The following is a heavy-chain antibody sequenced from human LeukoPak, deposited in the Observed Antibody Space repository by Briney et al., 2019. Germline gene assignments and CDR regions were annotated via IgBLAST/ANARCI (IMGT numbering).Heavy chain of an antibody. J-gene: IGHJ4*02. CDR2: NNHSGST. CDR3: VQGFLGYYFDY. D-gene: IGHD1-26*01. CDR1: GGSFSGYY. Sequence: SETLSLTCAVYGGSFSGYYWSWIRQPPGKGLEWIGENNHSGSTNYNPSLKSRVTISVDTSKNQFSLKLSSVTAADTAVYYCVQGFLGYYFDYWGQGTLVTVSS. V-gene: IGHV4-34*01.